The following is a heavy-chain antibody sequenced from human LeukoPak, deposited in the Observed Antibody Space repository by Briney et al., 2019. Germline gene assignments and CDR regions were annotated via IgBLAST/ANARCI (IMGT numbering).Heavy chain of an antibody. CDR3: ARDVLAAAGNWFDP. CDR2: IYHSGST. J-gene: IGHJ5*02. D-gene: IGHD6-13*01. Sequence: SGTLSLTCAVSGGSISSSNWWSWVRPPPGKGLEWIGEIYHSGSTNYNPSLKSRVTISVDKSKNQFSLKLSSVTAADTAVYYCARDVLAAAGNWFDPWGQGTLVTVSS. CDR1: GGSISSSNW. V-gene: IGHV4-4*02.